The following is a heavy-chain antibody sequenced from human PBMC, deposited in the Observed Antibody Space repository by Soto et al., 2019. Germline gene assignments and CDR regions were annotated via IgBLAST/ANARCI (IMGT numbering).Heavy chain of an antibody. CDR1: GGSISSYY. CDR3: ARLGGYCSGTSCYGYYGMDV. Sequence: SETLSLTCTVSGGSISSYYWSWIRQPPGKGLEWIGYIYYSGSTYYSPSLESRVTISVDTSKNQFSLKVSSVTAADTAVYYCARLGGYCSGTSCYGYYGMDVWGQGTTVTVSS. D-gene: IGHD2-2*01. J-gene: IGHJ6*02. CDR2: IYYSGST. V-gene: IGHV4-59*08.